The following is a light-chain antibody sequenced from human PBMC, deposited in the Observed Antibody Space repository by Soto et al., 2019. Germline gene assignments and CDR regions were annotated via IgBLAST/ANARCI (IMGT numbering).Light chain of an antibody. J-gene: IGLJ3*02. CDR2: EVS. V-gene: IGLV2-14*01. CDR3: SSYSSSSTPWV. Sequence: QSALTQAASVSGSPGQSITISCTGTSSDVGGYDYVSWYQHHPGKAPKLVIYEVSNRPSGVSNRFSGSKSGNTASLTISGLQAEDAAHYYCSSYSSSSTPWVFGGGTKLTVL. CDR1: SSDVGGYDY.